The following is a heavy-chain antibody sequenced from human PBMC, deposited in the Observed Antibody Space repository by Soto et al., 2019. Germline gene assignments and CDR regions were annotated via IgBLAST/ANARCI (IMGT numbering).Heavy chain of an antibody. D-gene: IGHD5-12*01. CDR2: INPNSGGT. J-gene: IGHJ3*02. CDR1: GYTFTGYY. Sequence: ASVKVSCKASGYTFTGYYMHWVRQAPGQGLEWMGWINPNSGGTNYAQKFQGRVTTTRDTSISTAYMELSRLRSDDTAVYYCARDTEMATIDDAFDIWGQGTMVTVSS. V-gene: IGHV1-2*02. CDR3: ARDTEMATIDDAFDI.